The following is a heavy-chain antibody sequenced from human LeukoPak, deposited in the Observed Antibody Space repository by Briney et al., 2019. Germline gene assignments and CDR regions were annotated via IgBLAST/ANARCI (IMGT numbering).Heavy chain of an antibody. CDR3: AIRRSYGYSPFRDY. Sequence: ASVKVSCKASGYTFTSYGISWVRQAPGQGLEWMGWISAYNGNTNYAQKLQGRVTMTTDTSTSTAYMELRSLRSDDTAVYYCAIRRSYGYSPFRDYWGQGTLVTVSS. V-gene: IGHV1-18*01. CDR2: ISAYNGNT. D-gene: IGHD5-18*01. CDR1: GYTFTSYG. J-gene: IGHJ4*02.